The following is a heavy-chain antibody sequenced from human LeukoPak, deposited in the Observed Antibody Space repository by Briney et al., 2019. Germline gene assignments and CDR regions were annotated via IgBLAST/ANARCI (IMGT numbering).Heavy chain of an antibody. CDR1: GYSFTSYD. CDR2: MNPNSGNT. CDR3: ARALSWTTESYYYMDV. D-gene: IGHD3/OR15-3a*01. Sequence: ASVKVSCKASGYSFTSYDINWVRQATGQGLEWMGWMNPNSGNTGYAQKFQGRVTMTKNTSITTAYMELSSLRSEDTAVYYCARALSWTTESYYYMDVWGKGNTVTVSS. J-gene: IGHJ6*03. V-gene: IGHV1-8*01.